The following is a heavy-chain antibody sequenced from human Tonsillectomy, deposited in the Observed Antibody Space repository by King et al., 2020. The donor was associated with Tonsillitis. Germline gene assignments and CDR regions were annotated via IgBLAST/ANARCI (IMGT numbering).Heavy chain of an antibody. V-gene: IGHV1-2*02. CDR2: INPNSGDT. CDR1: GYTFTGYF. J-gene: IGHJ4*02. Sequence: QLVQSGAEMKEPGASVKVSCQASGYTFTGYFMHWVRQAPGQGLEWMGWINPNSGDTNYAQNFQGRVTMTRDTSINTAYMGLSSLRSDDTAVYYCTRDLYYYESSGPSDYWGQGTLVTVSS. CDR3: TRDLYYYESSGPSDY. D-gene: IGHD3-22*01.